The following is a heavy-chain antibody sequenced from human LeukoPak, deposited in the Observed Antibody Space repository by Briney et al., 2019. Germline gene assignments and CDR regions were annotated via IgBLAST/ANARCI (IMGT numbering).Heavy chain of an antibody. CDR1: GGSFSGYY. D-gene: IGHD5-12*01. Sequence: SETLSLTCAVYGGSFSGYYWSWIRPPPGKGLEWIGEINHSGSTNYNPSLKSRVTISVDTSKNQFSLKLSSVTAADTAVYYCARGVLSGYEFDYWGQGTLVTVSS. J-gene: IGHJ4*02. V-gene: IGHV4-34*01. CDR3: ARGVLSGYEFDY. CDR2: INHSGST.